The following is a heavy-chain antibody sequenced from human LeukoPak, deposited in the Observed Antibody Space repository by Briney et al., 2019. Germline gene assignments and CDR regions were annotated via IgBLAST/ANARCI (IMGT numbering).Heavy chain of an antibody. CDR3: ARDLGYNPAS. V-gene: IGHV3-74*01. J-gene: IGHJ5*02. D-gene: IGHD5-18*01. CDR2: INHDGSST. Sequence: GGSLRLSCAASGFTFTNYWMHWVRQVPGKGLVWVSHINHDGSSTNYADSVKGRFTISRDNAKNTLYLQMNSLTAEDTAVYYCARDLGYNPASWGQGTLVTVSS. CDR1: GFTFTNYW.